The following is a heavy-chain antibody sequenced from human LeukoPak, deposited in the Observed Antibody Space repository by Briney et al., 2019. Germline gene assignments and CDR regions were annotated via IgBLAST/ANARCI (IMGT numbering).Heavy chain of an antibody. J-gene: IGHJ3*02. CDR1: GFTFSSYW. V-gene: IGHV3-7*01. D-gene: IGHD3-3*01. CDR3: ARGGRFYDFWSGSLVFDI. CDR2: IKQDGSEK. Sequence: GGSLRLSCAASGFTFSSYWMSWVRQAPGKGLEWVANIKQDGSEKYYVDSVKGRFTISRDNAKNSLYLQMNSLRGEDTAVYYCARGGRFYDFWSGSLVFDIWGQGTMVTVSS.